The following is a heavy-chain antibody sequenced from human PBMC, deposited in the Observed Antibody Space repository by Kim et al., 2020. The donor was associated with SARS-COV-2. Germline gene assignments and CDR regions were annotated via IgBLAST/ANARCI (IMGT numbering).Heavy chain of an antibody. Sequence: YAQKLQGRVTMTTDTSTSTAYMELRSLRSDDTAVYYCARDSTSSSSSDYWGQGTLVTVSS. D-gene: IGHD6-6*01. CDR3: ARDSTSSSSSDY. V-gene: IGHV1-18*01. J-gene: IGHJ4*02.